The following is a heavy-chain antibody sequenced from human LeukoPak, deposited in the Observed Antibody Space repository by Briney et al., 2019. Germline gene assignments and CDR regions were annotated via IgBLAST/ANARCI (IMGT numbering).Heavy chain of an antibody. J-gene: IGHJ4*02. Sequence: KPSETLSLTCAVSGYSISSGYYWGWIRQPPGKGLEWIGSIYHSGSTYYNPSLKSRVTISVDTSKNQFSLKLSSVTAADTAVYYCARLPLDGDYDYWDQGTLVTVSS. CDR1: GYSISSGYY. CDR2: IYHSGST. V-gene: IGHV4-38-2*01. D-gene: IGHD4-17*01. CDR3: ARLPLDGDYDY.